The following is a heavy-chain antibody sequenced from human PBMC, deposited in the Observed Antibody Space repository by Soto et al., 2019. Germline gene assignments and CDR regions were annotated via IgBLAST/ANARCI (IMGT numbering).Heavy chain of an antibody. D-gene: IGHD6-19*01. CDR2: IYYSGST. J-gene: IGHJ4*02. V-gene: IGHV4-39*01. CDR3: ARTKPIAVAGTFDY. CDR1: GGSISSSSYY. Sequence: SETLSLTCTVSGGSISSSSYYWGWIRQPPGKGLEWIGSIYYSGSTYYNPSLKSRVTISVDTSKNQFSLKLSSVTAADTAVYYCARTKPIAVAGTFDYWGQGTLVTVS.